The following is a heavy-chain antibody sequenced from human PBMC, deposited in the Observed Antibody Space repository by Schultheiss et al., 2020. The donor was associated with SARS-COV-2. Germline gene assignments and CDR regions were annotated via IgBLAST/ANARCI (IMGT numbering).Heavy chain of an antibody. Sequence: SETLSLTCTVSGGSISSSSYYWGWIRQPPGKGLEWIGSIYYSGSTNYNPSLKSRVTISVDTSKNQFSLKLSSVTAADTAVYYCARSAIVATIDWFDPWGQGTLVTVSS. J-gene: IGHJ5*02. D-gene: IGHD5-12*01. V-gene: IGHV4-39*07. CDR2: IYYSGST. CDR3: ARSAIVATIDWFDP. CDR1: GGSISSSSYY.